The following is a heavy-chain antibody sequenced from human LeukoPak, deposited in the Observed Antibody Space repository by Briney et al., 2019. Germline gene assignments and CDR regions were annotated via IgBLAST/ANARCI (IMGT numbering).Heavy chain of an antibody. CDR2: IKPNSGGT. CDR3: ARDAMITFGGVSFFGGEPLY. CDR1: GYSFADYY. J-gene: IGHJ4*02. Sequence: ASVKVSCKASGYSFADYYMHWVRQAPGQGLEWMGWIKPNSGGTRSAQKLQGRVTMTTDTSTSTAYMELRSLRSDDTAVYYCARDAMITFGGVSFFGGEPLYWGQGTLVTVSS. D-gene: IGHD3-16*01. V-gene: IGHV1-2*02.